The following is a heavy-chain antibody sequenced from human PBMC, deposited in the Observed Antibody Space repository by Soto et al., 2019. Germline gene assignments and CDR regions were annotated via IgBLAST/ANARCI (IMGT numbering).Heavy chain of an antibody. D-gene: IGHD6-13*01. V-gene: IGHV3-23*01. J-gene: IGHJ4*02. CDR1: GFTFSSYA. CDR2: ISGSGGST. Sequence: EVQLLESGGGLVQPGGSLRLSCAASGFTFSSYAMSWVRQAPGKGLEWVSDISGSGGSTYYADSVKGRFTISRDNSKNTLYLQMNSLRAEDTAVYYCAKSTLPCIAAGGWGEGGLYFDYWGQGTLVTVSS. CDR3: AKSTLPCIAAGGWGEGGLYFDY.